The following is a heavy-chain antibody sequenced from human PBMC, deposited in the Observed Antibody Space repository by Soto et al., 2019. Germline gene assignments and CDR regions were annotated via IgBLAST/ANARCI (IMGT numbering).Heavy chain of an antibody. V-gene: IGHV1-8*01. J-gene: IGHJ3*02. Sequence: ASVKVSCKTSGYTFTSYDINWVRQATGQGLEWMGWMNPNSGNTAYAQKFQGRATMTRNTSISTAYMELSSLRSEDTAVYYCARERSSGAFDIWGQGTMVTVS. D-gene: IGHD1-26*01. CDR1: GYTFTSYD. CDR3: ARERSSGAFDI. CDR2: MNPNSGNT.